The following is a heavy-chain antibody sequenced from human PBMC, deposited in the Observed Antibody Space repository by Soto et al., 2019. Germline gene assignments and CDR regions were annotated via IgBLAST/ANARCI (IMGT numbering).Heavy chain of an antibody. D-gene: IGHD6-13*01. J-gene: IGHJ4*02. CDR2: IYYSGST. Sequence: QLQLQESGPGLVKPSETLSLTCTVSGGSISSSSYYRGWIRQPPGKGLEWIGSIYYSGSTYYNPSLKSRVTISVDTSKNQFSLKLSSVTAADTAVYYCARQPLGSSSWYFVYWGQGTLVTVSS. CDR1: GGSISSSSYY. V-gene: IGHV4-39*01. CDR3: ARQPLGSSSWYFVY.